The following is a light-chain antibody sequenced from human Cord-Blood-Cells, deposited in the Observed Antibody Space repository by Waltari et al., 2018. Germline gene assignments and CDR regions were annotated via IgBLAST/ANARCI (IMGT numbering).Light chain of an antibody. Sequence: EIMMTQSLATLSVSPGDRATLSCRASQSVSSNLAWYQQKPGQAPRLLIYGASTRATGIPARFSGSGSGTEFTLTISSLQSEDFAVYYCQQYNNWPQTFGQGTKLEIK. J-gene: IGKJ2*01. CDR1: QSVSSN. CDR3: QQYNNWPQT. V-gene: IGKV3-15*01. CDR2: GAS.